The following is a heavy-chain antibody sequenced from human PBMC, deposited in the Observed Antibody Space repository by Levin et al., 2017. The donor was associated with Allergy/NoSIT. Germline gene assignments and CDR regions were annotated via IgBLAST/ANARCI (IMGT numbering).Heavy chain of an antibody. CDR1: GFSFSSSA. J-gene: IGHJ3*02. CDR2: ITSSGSNT. V-gene: IGHV3-64D*06. CDR3: VRRLNAYDI. D-gene: IGHD2-21*02. Sequence: ASVKVSCLASGFSFSSSAMHWVRQAPGRRPEYVSSITSSGSNTYYADSVKGRFTISRDNFKNTLYLQMSNLRLEDTAVYYCVRRLNAYDIWGQGTMVTVSA.